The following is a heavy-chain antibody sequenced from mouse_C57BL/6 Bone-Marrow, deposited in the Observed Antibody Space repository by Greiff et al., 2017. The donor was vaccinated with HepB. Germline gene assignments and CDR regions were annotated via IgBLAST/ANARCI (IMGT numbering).Heavy chain of an antibody. J-gene: IGHJ1*03. CDR3: ARDIRPWYFDV. V-gene: IGHV5-4*01. CDR2: ISDGGSYT. Sequence: EVNVVESGGGLVKPGGSLKLSCAASGFTFSSYAMSWVRQTPEKRLEWVATISDGGSYTYYPDNVKGRFTISRDNAKNNLYLQMSHLKSEDTAMYYCARDIRPWYFDVWGTGTTLTVSS. CDR1: GFTFSSYA.